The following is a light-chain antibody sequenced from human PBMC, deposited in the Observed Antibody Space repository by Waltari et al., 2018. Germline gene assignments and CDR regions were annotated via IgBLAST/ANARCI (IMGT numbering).Light chain of an antibody. V-gene: IGLV1-40*01. CDR3: QSYDSSLSGVV. J-gene: IGLJ2*01. Sequence: YQERTGPAPKLRSDGNSNRPSGVPDRFSGSKSGTSASRAITGLQAEDEADYYCQSYDSSLSGVVVGGGTKLTVL. CDR2: GNS.